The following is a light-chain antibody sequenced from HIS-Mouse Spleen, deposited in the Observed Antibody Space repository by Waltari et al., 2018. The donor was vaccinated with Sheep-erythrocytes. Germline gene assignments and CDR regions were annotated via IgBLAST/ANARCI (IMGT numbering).Light chain of an antibody. V-gene: IGLV2-11*01. Sequence: QSALTQPRSVSGSPGQSVTISCTGTSSYSGGYNYSSWYQQHPGKAPKLMIYDVSKRPSGVPDRFSGSKSGNTASLTISGLQAEDEADYYCCSYAGSYNYVFGTGTKVTVL. CDR2: DVS. J-gene: IGLJ1*01. CDR1: SSYSGGYNY. CDR3: CSYAGSYNYV.